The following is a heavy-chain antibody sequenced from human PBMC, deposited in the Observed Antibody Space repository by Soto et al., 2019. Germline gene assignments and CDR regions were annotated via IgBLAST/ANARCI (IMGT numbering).Heavy chain of an antibody. CDR3: ARWSYLDY. Sequence: GGSLRLSCAASGFTVSSNYMSWVRQAPGKGMEWVSVIYSGGSTYYADSVKGRFTISRDNSKNTLYLQMNSLRADDTAMYYCARWSYLDYWGQGTRVTVSS. CDR2: IYSGGST. D-gene: IGHD3-3*01. V-gene: IGHV3-53*01. CDR1: GFTVSSNY. J-gene: IGHJ4*02.